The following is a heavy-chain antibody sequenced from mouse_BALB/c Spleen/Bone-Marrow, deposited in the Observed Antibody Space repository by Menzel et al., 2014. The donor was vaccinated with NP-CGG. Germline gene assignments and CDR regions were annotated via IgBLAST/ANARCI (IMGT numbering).Heavy chain of an antibody. CDR3: ARCELGRAWFAY. Sequence: EVQLQQSGAELVKPGASVKLSCSASGFNIKDTYMHWVKQSPEQVLEWIGRIDPANGNTKYDPKFQGKATITAVTCSNTAYMQLSSLTSAHNAVFCCARCELGRAWFAYSGQGTLVTGSA. CDR1: GFNIKDTY. J-gene: IGHJ3*01. V-gene: IGHV14-3*02. D-gene: IGHD4-1*01. CDR2: IDPANGNT.